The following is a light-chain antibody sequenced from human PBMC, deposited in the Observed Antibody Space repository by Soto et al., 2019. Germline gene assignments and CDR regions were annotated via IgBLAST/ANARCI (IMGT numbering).Light chain of an antibody. J-gene: IGLJ1*01. Sequence: QSVLTQPPSVSAAPGETVPISCSGSSSNVGNNYVSWYQHLPGTAPKLLIYETNRRPAGISDRFSGSKSGTSATLGITGLQTADEADYYCETWDTSLSAGRVFGPRTKVTFL. CDR3: ETWDTSLSAGRV. CDR2: ETN. V-gene: IGLV1-51*02. CDR1: SSNVGNNY.